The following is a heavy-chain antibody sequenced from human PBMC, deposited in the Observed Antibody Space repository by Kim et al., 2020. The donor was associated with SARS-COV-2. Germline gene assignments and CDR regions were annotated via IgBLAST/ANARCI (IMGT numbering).Heavy chain of an antibody. Sequence: GGSLRLSCEASGFTFSYYGMHWVRQAPGKGLECVATISYDGINKFYVDSVKGRFTISRDNSKNTVFLQMDSLRAEDTAVYYCAKDRMTTVVSLVGSWGQG. D-gene: IGHD4-17*01. CDR2: ISYDGINK. CDR1: GFTFSYYG. J-gene: IGHJ1*01. CDR3: AKDRMTTVVSLVGS. V-gene: IGHV3-30*18.